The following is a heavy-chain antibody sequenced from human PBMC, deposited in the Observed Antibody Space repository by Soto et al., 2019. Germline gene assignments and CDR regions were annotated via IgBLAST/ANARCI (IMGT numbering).Heavy chain of an antibody. CDR1: GDSFTKYY. CDR3: ASWLEGAPFDS. J-gene: IGHJ4*01. D-gene: IGHD1-26*01. V-gene: IGHV4-34*01. CDR2: INHSGRA. Sequence: QVQLQQWGAGLLKPSETLSLTCAVYGDSFTKYYWSWIRHPPGKGLEWIGEINHSGRANFNPSLNDRATISVDSSENMFSPKLRSVTAADPGVYYCASWLEGAPFDSWGHGTLVTLAS.